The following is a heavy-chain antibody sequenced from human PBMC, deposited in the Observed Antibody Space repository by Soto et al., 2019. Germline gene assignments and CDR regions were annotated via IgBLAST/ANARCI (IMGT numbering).Heavy chain of an antibody. Sequence: LRLSCTGSGFPFDDFAISWVRQAPGKGLEWVSAISGSGGRTYYADSVKGRFTISRDNSKNTLYLQMNSLRAEDTAVYYCAKNLASSSFYYYYGMDVWGQGTTVTVSS. CDR3: AKNLASSSFYYYYGMDV. D-gene: IGHD6-6*01. J-gene: IGHJ6*02. V-gene: IGHV3-23*01. CDR1: GFPFDDFA. CDR2: ISGSGGRT.